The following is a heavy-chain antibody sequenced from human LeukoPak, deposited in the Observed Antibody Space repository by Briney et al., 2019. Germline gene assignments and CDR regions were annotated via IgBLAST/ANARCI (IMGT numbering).Heavy chain of an antibody. CDR2: ISYDGSNK. V-gene: IGHV3-30*03. D-gene: IGHD6-6*01. J-gene: IGHJ6*02. CDR1: GFTFSSYG. CDR3: ATAYSSSSGYYYYGMDV. Sequence: PGRSLRLSCSASGFTFSSYGMHWGRQAPGKGLEWVAVISYDGSNKYYADSVKGRFTISRDNSKNTLYLQMNSLRAEDTAVYYCATAYSSSSGYYYYGMDVWGQGTTVTVSS.